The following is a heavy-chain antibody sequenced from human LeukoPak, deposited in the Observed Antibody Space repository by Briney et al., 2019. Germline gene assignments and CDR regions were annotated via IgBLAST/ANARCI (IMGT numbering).Heavy chain of an antibody. CDR2: ITGSGGST. CDR3: AKDRLRFFDAFDI. D-gene: IGHD3-3*01. Sequence: PGGSLRLSCAASGFTFSSYAMSWVRQAPGKGLEWVSTITGSGGSTYYADSVRGRFTISRDNSKNTLYLQMNSLRADDTAVYYCAKDRLRFFDAFDIWGQGTMVTVSS. CDR1: GFTFSSYA. V-gene: IGHV3-23*01. J-gene: IGHJ3*02.